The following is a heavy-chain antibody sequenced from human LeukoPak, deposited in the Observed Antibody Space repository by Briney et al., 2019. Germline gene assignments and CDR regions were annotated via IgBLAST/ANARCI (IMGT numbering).Heavy chain of an antibody. CDR2: IYHSGST. D-gene: IGHD6-13*01. CDR1: GGSISSGGYS. CDR3: ARGAPAGTDNWFDP. Sequence: SQTLSLTCAVSGGSISSGGYSWSWLRQPPGKGLEWIGYIYHSGSTYYNPSLKSRVTISVDRSKNQFSLKLSSVTAADTAVYYCARGAPAGTDNWFDPWGQGTLVTVSS. V-gene: IGHV4-30-2*01. J-gene: IGHJ5*02.